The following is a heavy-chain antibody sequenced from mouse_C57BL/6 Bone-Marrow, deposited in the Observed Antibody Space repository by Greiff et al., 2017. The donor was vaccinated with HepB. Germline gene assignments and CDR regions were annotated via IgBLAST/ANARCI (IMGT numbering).Heavy chain of an antibody. CDR2: IRSKSNNYAT. CDR1: GFSFNTYA. Sequence: EVKLVESGGGLVQPKGSLKLSCAASGFSFNTYAMNWVRQAPGKGLEWVARIRSKSNNYATYYADSVKDRFTISRDDSESMLYLQMNNLKTEDTAMYYCVRESPYWDYFDYWGQGTTLTVSS. V-gene: IGHV10-1*01. CDR3: VRESPYWDYFDY. D-gene: IGHD2-10*01. J-gene: IGHJ2*01.